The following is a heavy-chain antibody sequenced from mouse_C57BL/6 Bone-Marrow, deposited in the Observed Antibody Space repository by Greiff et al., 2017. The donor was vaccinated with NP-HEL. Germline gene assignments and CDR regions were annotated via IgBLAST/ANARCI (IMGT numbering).Heavy chain of an antibody. CDR2: INPSSGYT. CDR1: GYTFTSYW. V-gene: IGHV1-7*01. Sequence: QVQLQQPGAELVKPGASVKLSCKASGYTFTSYWMHWVKQRPGQGLEWIGYINPSSGYTKYNQKFKDKATLTVDKSSSTAYMQLSSLTSEDSAVYDCDRGRASTGTRELDYWGQGTSVTVSS. J-gene: IGHJ4*01. D-gene: IGHD4-1*02. CDR3: DRGRASTGTRELDY.